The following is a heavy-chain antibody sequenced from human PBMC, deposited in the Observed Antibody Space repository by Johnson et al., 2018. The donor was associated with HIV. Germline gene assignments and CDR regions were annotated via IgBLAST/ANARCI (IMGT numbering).Heavy chain of an antibody. CDR1: GFTFSDYY. Sequence: QVQLVESGGGVVQPGRSLRLSCAASGFTFSDYYMSWIRQAPGKGLEWVSYISSSGSPIYYADSVKGRFTISRDNAKNSLYLQMNSLRAEDTAVYYCAKILSSRYTVTTLADDAFDIWGQGTMVTVSS. V-gene: IGHV3-11*04. J-gene: IGHJ3*02. D-gene: IGHD4-11*01. CDR3: AKILSSRYTVTTLADDAFDI. CDR2: ISSSGSPI.